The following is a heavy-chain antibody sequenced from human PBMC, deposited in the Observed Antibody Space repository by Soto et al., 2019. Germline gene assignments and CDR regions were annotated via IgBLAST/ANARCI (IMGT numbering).Heavy chain of an antibody. CDR2: IYHSGST. Sequence: PSETLSLTCAVSGGSISSGGYSWSWIRQPPGKGLEWIGYIYHSGSTYYNPSLKSRVTISVDTSKNQFSLKLTSVTAADTAVYYCARARGGYFGYWGKGTLVTVAS. CDR1: GGSISSGGYS. CDR3: ARARGGYFGY. V-gene: IGHV4-30-2*01. J-gene: IGHJ4*02.